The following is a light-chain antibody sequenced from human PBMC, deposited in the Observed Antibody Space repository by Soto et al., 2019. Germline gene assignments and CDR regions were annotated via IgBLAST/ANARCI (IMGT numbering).Light chain of an antibody. Sequence: EIVLTQSPATLSLSPGERATLSCRASQRVSNFLPCYQQKPGQDPTLLIYDASNRATGIPARFSGSGSETDVTLTISSLEPEDFAIYYCQERSSWSSRGFGGGTKVEIK. CDR3: QERSSWSSRG. V-gene: IGKV3-11*01. J-gene: IGKJ4*02. CDR2: DAS. CDR1: QRVSNF.